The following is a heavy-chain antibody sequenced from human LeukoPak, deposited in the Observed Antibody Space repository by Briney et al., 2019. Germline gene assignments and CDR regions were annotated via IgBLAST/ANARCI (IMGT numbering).Heavy chain of an antibody. CDR2: ISGSGGST. CDR3: AKGGRWLETPEHRGLYYFDY. J-gene: IGHJ4*02. V-gene: IGHV3-23*01. Sequence: GGSLRPSCAASGFTFSSYAMSWVRQAPGKGLEWVSAISGSGGSTYYADSVKGRFTISRDNSKNTLYLQMNSLRAEDTAVYYCAKGGRWLETPEHRGLYYFDYWGQGTLVTVSS. D-gene: IGHD6-19*01. CDR1: GFTFSSYA.